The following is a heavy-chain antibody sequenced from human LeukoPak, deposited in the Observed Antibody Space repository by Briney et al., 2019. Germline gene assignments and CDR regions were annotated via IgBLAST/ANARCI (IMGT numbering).Heavy chain of an antibody. J-gene: IGHJ4*02. CDR3: TRGFESSTSYVSDFDF. Sequence: ASVKVSCKASGGTFSTYGISWVRQAPGQGLEWMGRIIPILSITSYAQKFQGRLTITADQSTTTVYMELSSLRSEDTAVYFCTRGFESSTSYVSDFDFWGQGTLVTVSS. CDR2: IIPILSIT. D-gene: IGHD6-13*01. CDR1: GGTFSTYG. V-gene: IGHV1-69*04.